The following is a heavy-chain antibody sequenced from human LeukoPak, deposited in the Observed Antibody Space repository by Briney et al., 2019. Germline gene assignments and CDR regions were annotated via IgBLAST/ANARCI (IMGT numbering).Heavy chain of an antibody. CDR3: ASFYGSGSYHDY. Sequence: SETLSLTCTVSGGSISSYYWSWIRQPPGKGLEWIGYIYYSGSTNYNPSLKSRVTISVDTSKNQFSLKLSSVTAADTAVYYCASFYGSGSYHDYWSQGTLVTVSS. CDR2: IYYSGST. V-gene: IGHV4-59*01. J-gene: IGHJ4*02. D-gene: IGHD3-10*01. CDR1: GGSISSYY.